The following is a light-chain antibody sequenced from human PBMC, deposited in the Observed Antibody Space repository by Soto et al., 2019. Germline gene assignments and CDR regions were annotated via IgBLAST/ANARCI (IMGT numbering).Light chain of an antibody. V-gene: IGLV2-14*03. Sequence: QSALTQPASVSGSPGQSITFFCTGTSSDVGSYDYVSWHQQHPGKAPKLIIYDVNNRPSGVPSRFSGSKSSNTASLIISGLQTEDEADYYCCAYSTSGTHVFGTGTKVNVL. CDR2: DVN. CDR1: SSDVGSYDY. CDR3: CAYSTSGTHV. J-gene: IGLJ1*01.